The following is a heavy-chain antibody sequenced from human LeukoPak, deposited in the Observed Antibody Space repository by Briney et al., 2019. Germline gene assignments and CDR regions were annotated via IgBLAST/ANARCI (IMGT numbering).Heavy chain of an antibody. D-gene: IGHD6-19*01. V-gene: IGHV3-30*18. J-gene: IGHJ4*02. CDR2: ISYDGSNK. CDR1: GFTSILFS. CDR3: AKDEPGISATRPDY. Sequence: PRWSLTLSCAASGFTSILFSMHWVSQAPGKGLDWVALISYDGSNKWYADSVEGRFTTSRDNSKNTLYLQMSSLRAEDTAVYYCAKDEPGISATRPDYWGQGTLVSVSS.